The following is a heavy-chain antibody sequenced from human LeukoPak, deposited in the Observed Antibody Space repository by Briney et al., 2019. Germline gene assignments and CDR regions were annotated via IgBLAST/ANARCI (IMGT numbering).Heavy chain of an antibody. CDR2: INPSGGST. Sequence: GASVKVSCKASGYTFTSYYLHWVRQAPGQGPEWMGMINPSGGSTTYARKFQGRVTMTRDTSTSTVYMELSSLRSEDTAVYYCARGGYSSYMDVWGKGTTVTVSS. D-gene: IGHD5-18*01. CDR3: ARGGYSSYMDV. V-gene: IGHV1-46*01. CDR1: GYTFTSYY. J-gene: IGHJ6*03.